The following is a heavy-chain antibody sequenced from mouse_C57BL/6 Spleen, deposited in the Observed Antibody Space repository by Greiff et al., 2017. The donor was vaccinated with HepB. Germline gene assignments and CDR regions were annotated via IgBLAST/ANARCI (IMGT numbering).Heavy chain of an antibody. Sequence: EVKLMESGGGLVKPGGSLKLSCAASGFTFSDYGMHWVRQAPEKGLEWVAYISSGSSTIYYADTVKGRFTISRDNAKNTLFLQMTSLRSEDTAMYYCARTAQAVWFAYWGQGTLVTVSA. V-gene: IGHV5-17*01. CDR1: GFTFSDYG. CDR2: ISSGSSTI. CDR3: ARTAQAVWFAY. D-gene: IGHD3-2*02. J-gene: IGHJ3*01.